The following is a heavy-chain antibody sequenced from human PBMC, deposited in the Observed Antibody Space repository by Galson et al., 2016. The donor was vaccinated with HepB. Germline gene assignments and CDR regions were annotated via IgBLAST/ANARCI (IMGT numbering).Heavy chain of an antibody. D-gene: IGHD2-8*01. V-gene: IGHV5-51*01. Sequence: QSGAEVKKPGESLKISCKGSEYSFTDYWIAWVRQMPGTGLELMGIIYPGDSDTRYSPSFQGQVSIPADKSISTAYLQWRSLKASDTAMYYCARQSRSRFCSTGVCLATHFDHWGQGTLVTVSS. CDR1: EYSFTDYW. CDR2: IYPGDSDT. CDR3: ARQSRSRFCSTGVCLATHFDH. J-gene: IGHJ4*02.